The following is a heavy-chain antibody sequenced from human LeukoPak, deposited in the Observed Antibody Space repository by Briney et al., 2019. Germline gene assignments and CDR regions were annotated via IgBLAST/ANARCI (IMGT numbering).Heavy chain of an antibody. D-gene: IGHD2-21*01. CDR1: VFALSVYT. J-gene: IGHJ4*02. CDR3: SRSVRFNSGGDDY. V-gene: IGHV3-23*01. Sequence: PGGSLRLSCAASVFALSVYTMRSVCQAPGKGLEWVSGISGGGGGTYYADSVKGRFTISRDNSKNTLYLQMSSLRAEDTAVYYCSRSVRFNSGGDDYWGQGTLVTVSS. CDR2: ISGGGGGT.